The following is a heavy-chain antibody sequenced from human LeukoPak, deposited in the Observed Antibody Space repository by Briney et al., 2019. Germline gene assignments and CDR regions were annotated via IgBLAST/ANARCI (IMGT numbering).Heavy chain of an antibody. Sequence: PSETLSLTCTVSGGSIGTYYWSWIRQPPGKGLEWIGYIYYSGSTKYNPSLKSRVTISVDTSKNQFSLGLSSVTAADTAVYYCARDWGVSARPGYMDVWGKGTTVTVSS. CDR3: ARDWGVSARPGYMDV. J-gene: IGHJ6*03. CDR1: GGSIGTYY. D-gene: IGHD6-6*01. CDR2: IYYSGST. V-gene: IGHV4-59*01.